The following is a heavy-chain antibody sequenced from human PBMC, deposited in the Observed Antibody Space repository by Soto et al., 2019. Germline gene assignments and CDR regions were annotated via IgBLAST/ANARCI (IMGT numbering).Heavy chain of an antibody. Sequence: QVQLVESGGGVVQPGRSLRLSCAASGFTFSIYGMHWVRQAPGKGLEWVAVIWYDGSNKYYADSVKGRFTISRDNAKNTLNRQMITLRAEDTGVYDCARDHPYPAYCSSTSCYGDYFDYWGQGTLVTVSS. CDR2: IWYDGSNK. J-gene: IGHJ4*02. CDR3: ARDHPYPAYCSSTSCYGDYFDY. V-gene: IGHV3-33*01. CDR1: GFTFSIYG. D-gene: IGHD2-2*01.